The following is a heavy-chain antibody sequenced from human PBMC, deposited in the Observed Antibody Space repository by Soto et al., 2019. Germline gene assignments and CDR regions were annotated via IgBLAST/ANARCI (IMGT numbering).Heavy chain of an antibody. D-gene: IGHD1-26*01. J-gene: IGHJ4*02. V-gene: IGHV4-39*01. Sequence: SSETLSLTCTVSGGSISSSSYYWGWIRQPPGKGLEWIGSIYYSGSTYYNPSLKSRLTISVDTSNNQFSLKVKSVTAADTAVYYCARLSGSYNDRYFDYWGQGTLVTVSS. CDR2: IYYSGST. CDR1: GGSISSSSYY. CDR3: ARLSGSYNDRYFDY.